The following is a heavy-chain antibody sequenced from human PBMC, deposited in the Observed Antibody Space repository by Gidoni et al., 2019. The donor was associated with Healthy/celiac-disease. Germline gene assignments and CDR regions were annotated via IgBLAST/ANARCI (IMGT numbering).Heavy chain of an antibody. D-gene: IGHD5-12*01. CDR2: IIPMHGIA. CDR1: GGTFSSYG. CDR3: ARDFGREGYNLFYWFDP. Sequence: QVQLVQSGAEVKKPGSSVKVSCKASGGTFSSYGISWVRQAPGQGLEWMGRIIPMHGIANYAQKFQGRVTITADKSTSTAYMELSSLRSEDTAVYYCARDFGREGYNLFYWFDPWGQGTLVTVSS. V-gene: IGHV1-69*04. J-gene: IGHJ5*02.